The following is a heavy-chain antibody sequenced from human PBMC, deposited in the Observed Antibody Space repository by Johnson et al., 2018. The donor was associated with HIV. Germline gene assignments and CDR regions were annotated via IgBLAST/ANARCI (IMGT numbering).Heavy chain of an antibody. D-gene: IGHD5-24*01. CDR1: GFTFNSYA. CDR3: AREWLYGFDI. CDR2: IYSGGST. Sequence: VQLVESGGGVVQAGRSLRLSCAASGFTFNSYAMHWVRQAPGKGLEWVSLIYSGGSTYYADSVKGRFTISRDNSKNTLYLQMNRLRAEDTAVYYCAREWLYGFDIWGQGTMVTVSS. J-gene: IGHJ3*02. V-gene: IGHV3-66*01.